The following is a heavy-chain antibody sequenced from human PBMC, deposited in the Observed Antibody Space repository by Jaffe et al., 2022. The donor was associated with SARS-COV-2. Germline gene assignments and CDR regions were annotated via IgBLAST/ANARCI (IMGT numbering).Heavy chain of an antibody. D-gene: IGHD4-4*01. CDR1: GFTFSTYA. CDR3: AKGKVTAFLDWFDP. Sequence: EVQLLESGGDLVQPGGSLRLSCAASGFTFSTYAMTWVRQAPGKGLEWLSAISGSGGSTYYADSVKGRFTISRDNSKNTMYLQMSSLRAEDTAVYHCAKGKVTAFLDWFDPWGQGTLVTVSS. CDR2: ISGSGGST. J-gene: IGHJ5*02. V-gene: IGHV3-23*01.